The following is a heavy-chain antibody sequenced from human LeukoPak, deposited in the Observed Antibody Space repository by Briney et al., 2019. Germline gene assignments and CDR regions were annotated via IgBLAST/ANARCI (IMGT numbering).Heavy chain of an antibody. V-gene: IGHV3-30-3*01. D-gene: IGHD6-6*01. CDR3: ARGVWQRRATYYFEY. CDR1: GFTFSSYA. Sequence: PGGSLRLSCAASGFTFSSYAMHWVRQAPGKGLEWVAVISYDGSNKYYADSVKGRFTTSRDNSKNTLYLQMNSLRAEDTAVYYCARGVWQRRATYYFEYWGQGTLVTVSS. J-gene: IGHJ4*02. CDR2: ISYDGSNK.